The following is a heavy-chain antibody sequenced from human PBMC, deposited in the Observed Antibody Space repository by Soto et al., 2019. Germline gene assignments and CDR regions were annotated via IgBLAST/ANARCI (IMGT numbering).Heavy chain of an antibody. CDR2: IYWDDDK. D-gene: IGHD6-6*01. J-gene: IGHJ4*02. CDR3: AHTHEYSSSYYCDY. Sequence: QITLKESGPTLVKPTQTLTLTCTFSVFSLSTSGVGVGWIRQPPGKALEWLALIYWDDDKRYSPSLKSRLTITKDTSKNQGVLTMTNMDPVDTATYYCAHTHEYSSSYYCDYWGQGTLVTVSS. CDR1: VFSLSTSGVG. V-gene: IGHV2-5*02.